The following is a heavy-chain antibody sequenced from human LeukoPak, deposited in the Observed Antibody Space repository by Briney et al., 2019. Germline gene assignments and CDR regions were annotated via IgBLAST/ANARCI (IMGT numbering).Heavy chain of an antibody. CDR3: ARSQGSGYSPDY. CDR2: ILYDGSSK. CDR1: GFTFSGYA. D-gene: IGHD3-22*01. Sequence: VGSLRLSCAVSGFTFSGYAMHWVRGAPGKGLKGVAHILYDGSSKYYADSGKGRLTISRDNSKNTLYLQMNSLRAEDTGVNYCARSQGSGYSPDYWGQGTLVTVS. V-gene: IGHV3-30*04. J-gene: IGHJ4*02.